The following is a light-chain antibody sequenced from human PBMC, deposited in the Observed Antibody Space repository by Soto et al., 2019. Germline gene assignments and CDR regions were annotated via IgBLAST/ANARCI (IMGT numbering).Light chain of an antibody. CDR1: SSNIGNHD. J-gene: IGLJ3*02. CDR2: DSS. CDR3: GTWDSDLSAGV. V-gene: IGLV1-51*01. Sequence: QAVVTQPPSVSVAPGQMVAISCSGSSSNIGNHDVSWYQHVPGTAPKLLIYDSSKRPSGIPDRFSGSRSGTSATLGITGLQTGDEANYYCGTWDSDLSAGVFGGGTKVTVL.